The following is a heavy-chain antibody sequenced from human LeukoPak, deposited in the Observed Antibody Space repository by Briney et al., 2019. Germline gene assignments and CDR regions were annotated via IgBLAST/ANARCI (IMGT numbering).Heavy chain of an antibody. V-gene: IGHV3-21*01. CDR3: ARGQRFLES. Sequence: PGGSLRLSCAASGITFSSYSMNWVRQPPGKGLEWVSGIGGSSSSIDYADSVKGRFTISRDNAKNSLYLQMNSLRAEDTAVYYFARGQRFLESWGQGTLVTVSS. CDR1: GITFSSYS. J-gene: IGHJ5*02. D-gene: IGHD3-3*01. CDR2: IGGSSSSI.